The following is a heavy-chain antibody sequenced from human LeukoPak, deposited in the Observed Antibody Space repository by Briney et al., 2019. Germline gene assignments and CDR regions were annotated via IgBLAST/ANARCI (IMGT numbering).Heavy chain of an antibody. CDR3: ATVAGAVGDGATIDY. J-gene: IGHJ4*02. Sequence: GASVKVSCKVSGYTLTELSMHWVRQAPGKGLEWMGGFDPEDGETIYAQKFQGRVTMTEDTSTDTAYMELSSLRFEDTAVYYCATVAGAVGDGATIDYWGQGTLVTVSS. V-gene: IGHV1-24*01. CDR2: FDPEDGET. CDR1: GYTLTELS. D-gene: IGHD1-26*01.